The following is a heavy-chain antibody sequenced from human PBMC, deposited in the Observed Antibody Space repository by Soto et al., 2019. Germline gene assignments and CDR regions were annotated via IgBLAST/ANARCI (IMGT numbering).Heavy chain of an antibody. CDR2: VSSGSSYI. J-gene: IGHJ4*02. D-gene: IGHD3-22*01. CDR3: VRARATDSRPDY. V-gene: IGHV3-21*02. Sequence: EVQLVESGGGLVKPGGSLRLSCAGSGFTFSLYAMICVRQAPGKGLEWVSSVSSGSSYIYSADSLKGRFTISRDDAKNSLYLQMNSLRADDTAIYYCVRARATDSRPDYWGQGSLVTVSS. CDR1: GFTFSLYA.